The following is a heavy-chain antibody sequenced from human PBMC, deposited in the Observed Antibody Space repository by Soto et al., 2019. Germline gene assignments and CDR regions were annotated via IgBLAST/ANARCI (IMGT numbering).Heavy chain of an antibody. Sequence: SQTLSLTCAISGDSVSSNSAAWNWIRQSPSRGLEWLGRTYYRSKWYNDYAVSVKSRITINPDTSKNQFSLQLNSVTPEDTAVYYCARVGYCSSTSCFTPIDYWGQGTLVTVSS. D-gene: IGHD2-2*01. CDR3: ARVGYCSSTSCFTPIDY. CDR2: TYYRSKWYN. V-gene: IGHV6-1*01. CDR1: GDSVSSNSAA. J-gene: IGHJ4*02.